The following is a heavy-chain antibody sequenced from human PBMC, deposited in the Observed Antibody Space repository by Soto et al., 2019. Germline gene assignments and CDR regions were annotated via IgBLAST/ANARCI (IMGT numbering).Heavy chain of an antibody. CDR3: ARVRALGDYYGQPDSPYGMDV. V-gene: IGHV4-30-4*01. J-gene: IGHJ6*02. D-gene: IGHD3-10*01. Sequence: PSETLSLTCTVSGGSISSGDYYWSWIRQPPGKGLEWIGYIYYSGSTYYNPSLKSRVTISVDTSKNQFSLKLSSVTAADTAVYYCARVRALGDYYGQPDSPYGMDVWGQRTKVTVSS. CDR2: IYYSGST. CDR1: GGSISSGDYY.